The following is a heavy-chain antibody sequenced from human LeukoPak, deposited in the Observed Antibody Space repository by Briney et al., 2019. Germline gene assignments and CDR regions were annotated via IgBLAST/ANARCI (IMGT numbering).Heavy chain of an antibody. V-gene: IGHV1-18*01. J-gene: IGHJ4*02. CDR1: GYTFITYG. CDR2: ISAHSGNT. CDR3: ARDLSSGGWTLEFDY. D-gene: IGHD1-1*01. Sequence: ALVKVSCKTSGYTFITYGITWVRQAPGQGFQWMGWISAHSGNTNYAENFQGRISLTTDTSATTAYMELRSLTSDDTAAYYCARDLSSGGWTLEFDYWGQGSLVTVAS.